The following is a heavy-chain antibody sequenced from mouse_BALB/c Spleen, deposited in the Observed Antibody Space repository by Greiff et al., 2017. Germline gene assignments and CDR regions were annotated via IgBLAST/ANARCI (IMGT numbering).Heavy chain of an antibody. V-gene: IGHV5-4*02. CDR1: GFTFSDYY. J-gene: IGHJ4*01. CDR2: ISDGGSYT. D-gene: IGHD1-1*01. Sequence: EVQVVESGGGLVKPGGSLKLSCAASGFTFSDYYMYWVRQTPEKRLEWVATISDGGSYTYYPDSVKGRFTISRDNAKNNLYLQMSSLKSEDTAMYYCARDPYGSSYRYYAMDYWGQGTSVTVSS. CDR3: ARDPYGSSYRYYAMDY.